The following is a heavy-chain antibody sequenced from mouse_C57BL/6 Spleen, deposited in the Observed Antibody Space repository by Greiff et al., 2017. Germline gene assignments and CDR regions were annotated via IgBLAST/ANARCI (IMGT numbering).Heavy chain of an antibody. CDR2: IDPETGGT. J-gene: IGHJ4*01. CDR1: GYTFTDYE. D-gene: IGHD2-1*01. CDR3: TRDGNYEGAMDY. V-gene: IGHV1-15*01. Sequence: VQLQESGAELVRPGASVTLSCKASGYTFTDYEMHWVKQTPVHGLEWIGAIDPETGGTAYNQKFKGKAILTADKSSSTAYMGLRSLPSEDSAVYYCTRDGNYEGAMDYWGQGTSVTVSS.